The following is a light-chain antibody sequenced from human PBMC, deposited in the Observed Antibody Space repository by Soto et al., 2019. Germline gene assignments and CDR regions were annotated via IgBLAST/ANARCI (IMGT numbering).Light chain of an antibody. Sequence: SYELTQPPSVSVAPGKTARITCGGNNIGSKSVHWYQQKPGQAPVLVIYYDNDRPSGIPERFSGSNSGNTATLTISRVEAGDEADYYCQVWDSSSDNVVFGGGTKLTVL. CDR3: QVWDSSSDNVV. V-gene: IGLV3-21*04. CDR2: YDN. CDR1: NIGSKS. J-gene: IGLJ2*01.